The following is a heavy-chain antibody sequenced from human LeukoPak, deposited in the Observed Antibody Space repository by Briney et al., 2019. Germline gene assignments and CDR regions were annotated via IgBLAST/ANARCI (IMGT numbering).Heavy chain of an antibody. CDR3: ARELPIAAARPSDAFDI. D-gene: IGHD6-13*01. J-gene: IGHJ3*02. CDR1: GFTFSSYG. V-gene: IGHV3-33*01. CDR2: IWYDGSNK. Sequence: GGSLRLSCAASGFTFSSYGMHWVRQAPGKGLEWVAVIWYDGSNKYYADSVKGRFTISRDNSKNTLYLQMNSLRAEDTAVYYCARELPIAAARPSDAFDIWGQGTMVTVSS.